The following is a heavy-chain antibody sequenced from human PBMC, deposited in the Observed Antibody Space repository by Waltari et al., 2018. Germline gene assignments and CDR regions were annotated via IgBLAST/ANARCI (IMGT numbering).Heavy chain of an antibody. V-gene: IGHV3-23*01. CDR3: AKDTGGDFWSGYYTGGFADY. CDR2: ISGSGGST. D-gene: IGHD3-3*01. J-gene: IGHJ4*02. Sequence: EVQLLASGGGLVQPGGSLRLSCAASGFTFSSYAMSWVRQAPGTGLEWVSAISGSGGSTYYADSVKGRFTISRDNSKNTLYLQMNSLRAEDTAVYYCAKDTGGDFWSGYYTGGFADYWGQGTLVTVSS. CDR1: GFTFSSYA.